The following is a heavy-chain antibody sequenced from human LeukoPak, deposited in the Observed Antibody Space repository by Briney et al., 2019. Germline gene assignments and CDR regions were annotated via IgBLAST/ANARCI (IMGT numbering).Heavy chain of an antibody. CDR1: GFSFSSYA. V-gene: IGHV3-23*01. CDR2: ISDHNT. D-gene: IGHD5-18*01. J-gene: IGHJ4*02. Sequence: PGGSLRLSCAVSGFSFSSYAMGWVRQAPEKGLEWVSIISDHNTWYADSVKGRFTISRDNSKNTLYLQMNSLRGEDTAVYYCAKGRDSYGYGDFDCWGQGTLVTVSS. CDR3: AKGRDSYGYGDFDC.